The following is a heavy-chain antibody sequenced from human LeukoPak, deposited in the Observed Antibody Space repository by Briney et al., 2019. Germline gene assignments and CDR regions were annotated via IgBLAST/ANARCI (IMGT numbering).Heavy chain of an antibody. CDR3: ARDNPLLWFGELLYGSLDY. Sequence: ASVTVSCKASGYTFTIYGISWVRQAPGQGLEWMGWISAYNGNTNYAQKLQGRVTMTTDTSTSTAYMELRSLRSDDTAVYYCARDNPLLWFGELLYGSLDYWGQGTLVTVSS. CDR2: ISAYNGNT. D-gene: IGHD3-10*01. V-gene: IGHV1-18*01. J-gene: IGHJ4*02. CDR1: GYTFTIYG.